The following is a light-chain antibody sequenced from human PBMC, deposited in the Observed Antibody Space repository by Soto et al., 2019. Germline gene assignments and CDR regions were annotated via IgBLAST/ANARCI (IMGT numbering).Light chain of an antibody. J-gene: IGLJ1*01. CDR3: ATWDDSLNAAV. CDR1: YSNIGGNT. Sequence: QSVLSQQPSASGTPGQRVTISCSGSYSNIGGNTVNWYQQLPGAAPKLLIYSNDQRPSGVPDRFSGSKFGTTASLAISGLQSEDEADYHCATWDDSLNAAVFGAGTKVTVL. V-gene: IGLV1-44*01. CDR2: SND.